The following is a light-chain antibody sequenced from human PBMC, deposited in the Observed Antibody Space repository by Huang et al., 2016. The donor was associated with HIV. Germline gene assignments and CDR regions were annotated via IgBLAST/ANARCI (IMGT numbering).Light chain of an antibody. CDR3: QQSYNLPYT. CDR1: QSITTY. Sequence: DIQMTQSPPSLSASLGDRVTITCRASQSITTYLNWYRHKPGEAPELLIHATSTFQNGVPSRFSGGGSGTDFTLTITNLQPEDVASYYCQQSYNLPYTFGRGTKVDIK. CDR2: ATS. V-gene: IGKV1-39*01. J-gene: IGKJ2*01.